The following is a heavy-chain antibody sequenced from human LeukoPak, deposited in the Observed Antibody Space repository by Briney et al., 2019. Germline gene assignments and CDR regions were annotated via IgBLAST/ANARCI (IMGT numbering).Heavy chain of an antibody. Sequence: AQTLSLTCTVSGGSISSGGYYWSWIRQHPGKGLEWIGYIYYSGSTYYNPSLKSRVTISVDTSKNQFPLKLSSVTAADTAVYYCARARSEYFDLLLYGKNWFDPWGQGTLVTVSS. D-gene: IGHD3-9*01. J-gene: IGHJ5*02. V-gene: IGHV4-31*03. CDR3: ARARSEYFDLLLYGKNWFDP. CDR1: GGSISSGGYY. CDR2: IYYSGST.